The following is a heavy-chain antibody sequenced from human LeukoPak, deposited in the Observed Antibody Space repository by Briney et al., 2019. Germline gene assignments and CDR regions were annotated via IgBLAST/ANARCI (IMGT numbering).Heavy chain of an antibody. J-gene: IGHJ5*02. D-gene: IGHD7-27*01. CDR1: GGSISSYY. CDR3: ARLLGNWFDP. CDR2: FYTSGST. V-gene: IGHV4-4*09. Sequence: SETLSLTCTVSGGSISSYYWSWIRQPPGKGLEWIGYFYTSGSTNYDPSLKSRVTISGDTSKNQFSLKLSSVTAADTAVYYCARLLGNWFDPWGQGTLVTVSS.